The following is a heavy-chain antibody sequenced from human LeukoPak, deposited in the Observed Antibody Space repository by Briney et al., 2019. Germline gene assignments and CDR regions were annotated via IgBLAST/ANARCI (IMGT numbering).Heavy chain of an antibody. CDR3: ARRNLDAFDI. CDR1: GFTFSSYG. V-gene: IGHV3-33*01. CDR2: IWYDGSIK. J-gene: IGHJ3*02. Sequence: GGSLRLSCAASGFTFSSYGMHWVRQAPGKGLEWVEVIWYDGSIKYYADSVKGRLTISRDNSQNTLYLQMNSVRAEDTGVYYCARRNLDAFDIWGQGTMVTVSS. D-gene: IGHD1-14*01.